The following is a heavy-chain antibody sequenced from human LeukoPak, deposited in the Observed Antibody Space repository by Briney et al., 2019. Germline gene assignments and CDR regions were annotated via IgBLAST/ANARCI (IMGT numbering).Heavy chain of an antibody. CDR1: GFDLSTYE. V-gene: IGHV3-48*03. J-gene: IGHJ4*02. D-gene: IGHD5-12*01. CDR2: ITISGHTK. Sequence: GGSLRLSCAASGFDLSTYEMHWVRQAPGKGLEWIADITISGHTKNYADSVKGRFTISRDNSKNTLYLQMNRLRAEDTAVFYCARGDIASRSPYFDYWGQGTLVTVSS. CDR3: ARGDIASRSPYFDY.